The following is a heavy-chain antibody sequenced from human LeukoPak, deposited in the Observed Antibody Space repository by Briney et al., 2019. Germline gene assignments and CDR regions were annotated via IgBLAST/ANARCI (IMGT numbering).Heavy chain of an antibody. V-gene: IGHV3-23*01. D-gene: IGHD4-17*01. CDR3: AKDLNYGDVRWEFDP. CDR2: ILAGGST. J-gene: IGHJ5*02. CDR1: GVTLSNFA. Sequence: PGGSLRPSCAASGVTLSNFAMAWVRQTPEKGLQWVSGILAGGSTYYADSVKGRFTISRDNSKSTLYLQMNSLRVDHTAVYFCAKDLNYGDVRWEFDPLAQGTLVTVPS.